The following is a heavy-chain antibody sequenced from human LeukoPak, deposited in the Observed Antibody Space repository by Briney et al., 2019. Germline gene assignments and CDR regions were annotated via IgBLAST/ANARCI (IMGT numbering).Heavy chain of an antibody. Sequence: GSSVKVSCKASGGTFSSYAISWVRQAPGQGLEWMGRIIPIFGTANYAQKFQGRVTITTDESTSTAYMELSSLRSEDTAVYYCARGHLPYDSSGFLWGQGTLVTVSS. J-gene: IGHJ4*02. D-gene: IGHD3-22*01. CDR2: IIPIFGTA. CDR1: GGTFSSYA. V-gene: IGHV1-69*05. CDR3: ARGHLPYDSSGFL.